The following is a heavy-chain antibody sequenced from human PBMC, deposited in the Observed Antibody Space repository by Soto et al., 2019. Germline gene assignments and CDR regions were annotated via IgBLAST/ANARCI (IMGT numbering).Heavy chain of an antibody. CDR3: AKRPWADYGGLYDS. J-gene: IGHJ5*01. CDR2: IYYSGST. Sequence: PSETLSLTCAVSGCSISSYYWSWIRQPPGKGLEWIGYIYYSGSTNYNPSLKSRVTISVDTSKNQFSLKLSSVTAADTAVYYCAKRPWADYGGLYDSWGQGSLVTVSS. CDR1: GCSISSYY. D-gene: IGHD4-17*01. V-gene: IGHV4-59*01.